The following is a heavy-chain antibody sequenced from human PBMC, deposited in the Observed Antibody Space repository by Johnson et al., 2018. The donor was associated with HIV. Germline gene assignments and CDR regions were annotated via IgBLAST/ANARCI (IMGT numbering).Heavy chain of an antibody. CDR2: ISYDGSNK. D-gene: IGHD2-8*01. V-gene: IGHV3-30*04. CDR1: GFTFSSYA. Sequence: QVQLVESGGGVVQPGRSLRLSCAASGFTFSSYAMHWVRQAPGKGLEWVVFISYDGSNKYYADSVKGRFTISRDNSKNTLYLQMNSLKTEDPTVYYCTTDVAWSYAFDIWGQGTMVTVSS. CDR3: TTDVAWSYAFDI. J-gene: IGHJ3*02.